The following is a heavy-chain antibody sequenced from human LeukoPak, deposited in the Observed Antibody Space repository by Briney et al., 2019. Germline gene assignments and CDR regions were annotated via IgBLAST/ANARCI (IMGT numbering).Heavy chain of an antibody. D-gene: IGHD3-22*01. Sequence: GASVKVSCKASGYTFTSYVINWVRQATGQGLEWMGWMNPNSGNTGYAQKFQGRVTMTRNTSISTAYMELSSLRSEDTAVYYCARGYYDSSGYYYYYFQHWGQGTLVTVSS. CDR2: MNPNSGNT. J-gene: IGHJ1*01. CDR3: ARGYYDSSGYYYYYFQH. CDR1: GYTFTSYV. V-gene: IGHV1-8*01.